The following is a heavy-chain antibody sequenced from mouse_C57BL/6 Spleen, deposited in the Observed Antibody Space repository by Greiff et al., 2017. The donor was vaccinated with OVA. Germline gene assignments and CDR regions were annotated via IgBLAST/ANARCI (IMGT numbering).Heavy chain of an antibody. J-gene: IGHJ2*01. Sequence: QVQLQQPGAELVKPGASVKLSCKASGYTFTSYWMQWVKQRPGQGLEWIGEIDPSDSYTNYNQKFKGKATLTVDTSSSTAYMQLRSLTSEDSAVYYCARGGTTVPFGDWGQGTTLTVAS. CDR2: IDPSDSYT. V-gene: IGHV1-50*01. CDR3: ARGGTTVPFGD. D-gene: IGHD1-1*01. CDR1: GYTFTSYW.